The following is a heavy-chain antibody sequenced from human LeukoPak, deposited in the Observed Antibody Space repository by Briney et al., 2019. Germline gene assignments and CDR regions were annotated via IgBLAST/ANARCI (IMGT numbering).Heavy chain of an antibody. D-gene: IGHD1-14*01. J-gene: IGHJ6*03. CDR3: ARARVFQDGSKYYYYYMDV. Sequence: PGGSLRLSCTTSGFNFRAYWMSWVRQAPGKGLEWVANIKQGGSEKYYVDSVKGRFTISRDNAKNSLYLQMNSLRAEDTAVYYCARARVFQDGSKYYYYYMDVWGKGTTVTVSS. CDR1: GFNFRAYW. CDR2: IKQGGSEK. V-gene: IGHV3-7*01.